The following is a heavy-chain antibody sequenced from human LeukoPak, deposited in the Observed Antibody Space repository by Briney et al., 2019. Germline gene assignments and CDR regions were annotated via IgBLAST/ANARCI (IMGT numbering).Heavy chain of an antibody. CDR1: GFTFSSYA. V-gene: IGHV3-23*01. Sequence: PGGSLRLSCAASGFTFSSYAMSWVRQAPGKGLEWVSAISGSGGSTYYADSVKGRFTISRDNSKNTPYLQMNSLRAEDTAVYYCAKHPEIMITFGGVIVDAFDIWGQGTMVTVSS. CDR2: ISGSGGST. CDR3: AKHPEIMITFGGVIVDAFDI. D-gene: IGHD3-16*02. J-gene: IGHJ3*02.